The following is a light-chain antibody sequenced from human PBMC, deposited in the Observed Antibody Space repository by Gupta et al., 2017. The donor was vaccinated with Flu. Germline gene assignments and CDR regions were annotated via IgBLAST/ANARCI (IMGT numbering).Light chain of an antibody. Sequence: PSSLSASVGDTVTITCRASQGVGTFLAWFQQKPGEGPKSLIYAASTLQTGVPSRFSGSGSGTDFTLTISSLQPDDFANYYCQQDNNYPHTFGQGTRLEIK. J-gene: IGKJ2*01. CDR3: QQDNNYPHT. CDR2: AAS. V-gene: IGKV1-16*01. CDR1: QGVGTF.